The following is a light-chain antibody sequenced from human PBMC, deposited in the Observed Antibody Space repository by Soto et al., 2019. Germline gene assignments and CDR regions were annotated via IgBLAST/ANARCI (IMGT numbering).Light chain of an antibody. V-gene: IGKV3-15*01. CDR3: QQYNNWPPT. CDR2: GAS. CDR1: QSVSSN. J-gene: IGKJ2*01. Sequence: EIVMTQSPATLSVSPGERATLSCRASQSVSSNLAWYQQKPGQAPRLLIYGASTRATGIPARFSGIRSGTDFTLTISSLQSEDFALYYCQQYNNWPPTFGQGTKLEIK.